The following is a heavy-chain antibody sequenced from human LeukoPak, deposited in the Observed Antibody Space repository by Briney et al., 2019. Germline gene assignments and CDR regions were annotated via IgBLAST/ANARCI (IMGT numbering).Heavy chain of an antibody. CDR3: ARGGRTLAPSRHAFDI. D-gene: IGHD2-15*01. V-gene: IGHV4-34*01. Sequence: SETLSLTCAVYGGSFSGYYWSWIRQPPGKGLEWIGEINHSGSTNYNPSPKSRVTISVDTSKNQFSLKLSSVTAADTAVYYCARGGRTLAPSRHAFDIWGQGTMVTVSS. J-gene: IGHJ3*02. CDR2: INHSGST. CDR1: GGSFSGYY.